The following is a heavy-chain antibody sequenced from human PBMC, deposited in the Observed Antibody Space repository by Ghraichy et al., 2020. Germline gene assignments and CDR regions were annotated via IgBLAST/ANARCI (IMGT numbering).Heavy chain of an antibody. Sequence: AGSLRLSCAASGFTFSSYGMHWVRQAPGKGLEWVALISYDRTNKYYADSVKGRFTISRDNSKNTLYLQMDSLRAEDTAVYYCAKDEGPVAGLEGDAFGIWGQGTMVTVSS. CDR2: ISYDRTNK. J-gene: IGHJ3*02. CDR1: GFTFSSYG. D-gene: IGHD6-19*01. CDR3: AKDEGPVAGLEGDAFGI. V-gene: IGHV3-30*18.